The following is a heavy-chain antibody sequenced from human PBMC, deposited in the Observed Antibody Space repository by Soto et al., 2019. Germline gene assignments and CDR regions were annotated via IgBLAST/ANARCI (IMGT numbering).Heavy chain of an antibody. V-gene: IGHV3-23*01. J-gene: IGHJ6*02. CDR2: ISGSGGST. Sequence: LRLSCAASGFTFSSYAMSWVRQAPGKGLEWVSAISGSGGSTYYADSVKGRFTISRDNSKNTLYLQMNSLRAEDTAVYYCAKFETYYYDSSPVPMDVWGQGTTVTVSS. CDR3: AKFETYYYDSSPVPMDV. CDR1: GFTFSSYA. D-gene: IGHD3-22*01.